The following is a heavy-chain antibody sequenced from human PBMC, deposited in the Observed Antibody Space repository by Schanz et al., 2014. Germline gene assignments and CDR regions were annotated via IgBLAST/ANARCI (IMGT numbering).Heavy chain of an antibody. V-gene: IGHV1-2*02. Sequence: QVQLVQSGAEVKKPGASVKVSCKTSGYTFSGYYMHWVRQAPGQGLEWMGWINSNGGGTSYAQKFQGMVPMTRDTSINTAYMELRRLISDDTAVYYCARQERCLSLNCYPPFDYWGQGSLVTVSS. CDR3: ARQERCLSLNCYPPFDY. D-gene: IGHD1-26*01. J-gene: IGHJ4*02. CDR1: GYTFSGYY. CDR2: INSNGGGT.